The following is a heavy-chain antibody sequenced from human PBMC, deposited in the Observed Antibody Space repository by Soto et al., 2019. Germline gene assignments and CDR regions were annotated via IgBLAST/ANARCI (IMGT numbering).Heavy chain of an antibody. CDR1: GDTFAFYS. J-gene: IGHJ4*02. D-gene: IGHD3-10*01. Sequence: QVQLVQSGAEVKRPGSSVKVSCKASGDTFAFYSINWVRQAPGLGLEWMGRINPILSMSNYAQRFQGRVTMTADKSTSTAYMVLNSLRSEYTAIYYCATSYGSGYRAFDYWGQGALVTVSS. V-gene: IGHV1-69*02. CDR2: INPILSMS. CDR3: ATSYGSGYRAFDY.